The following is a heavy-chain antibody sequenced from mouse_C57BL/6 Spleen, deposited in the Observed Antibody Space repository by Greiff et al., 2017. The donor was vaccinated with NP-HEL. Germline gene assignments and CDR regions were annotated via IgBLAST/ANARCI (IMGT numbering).Heavy chain of an antibody. CDR2: ISSGGDYI. D-gene: IGHD3-2*02. J-gene: IGHJ3*01. CDR1: GFTFSSYA. V-gene: IGHV5-9-1*02. CDR3: TRDRGPDSSGPFAY. Sequence: EVQVVESGEGLVKPGGSLKLSCAASGFTFSSYAMSWVRQTPEKRLEWVAYISSGGDYIYYADTVKGRFTISRDNARNTLYLQMSSLKSEDTAMYYCTRDRGPDSSGPFAYWGQGTLVTVSA.